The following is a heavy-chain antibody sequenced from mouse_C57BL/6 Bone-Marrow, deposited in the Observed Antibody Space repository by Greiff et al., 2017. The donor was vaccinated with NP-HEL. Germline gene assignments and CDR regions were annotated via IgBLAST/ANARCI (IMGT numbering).Heavy chain of an antibody. CDR1: GFTFSDYG. CDR3: ARVRSPAY. CDR2: ISSGSSTI. D-gene: IGHD2-14*01. J-gene: IGHJ3*01. Sequence: EVQRVESGGGLVKPGGSLKLSCAASGFTFSDYGMHWVRQAPEKGLEWVAYISSGSSTIYYADTVKGRFTISRDNAKNTLFLQMTSLRSEDTAMYYCARVRSPAYWGQGTLVTVSA. V-gene: IGHV5-17*01.